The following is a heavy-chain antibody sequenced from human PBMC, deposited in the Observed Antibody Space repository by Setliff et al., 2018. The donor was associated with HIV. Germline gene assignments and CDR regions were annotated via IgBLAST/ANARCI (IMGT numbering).Heavy chain of an antibody. Sequence: PXGKGLEWFGYIYTSGSTNXXPSLKSRVTISVQKSKTQFSLKLNSVTPXTTAVYYCSEQXTWNSQRFHFGYWGQGTPVTVSS. V-gene: IGHV4-4*09. J-gene: IGHJ4*02. CDR3: SEQXTWNSQRFHFGY. CDR2: IYTSGST. D-gene: IGHD1-7*01.